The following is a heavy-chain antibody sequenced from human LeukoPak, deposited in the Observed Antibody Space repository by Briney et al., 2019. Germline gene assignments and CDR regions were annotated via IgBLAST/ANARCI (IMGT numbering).Heavy chain of an antibody. CDR2: ISYDGSNK. Sequence: AGGSLRLSYAASGFTFSSYAMHWVRQAPGKGLEWVAVISYDGSNKYYADSVKGRFTISRDISKNTLYLQMNSLRAEDTAVYYCAREPYGGTPFYFDYWGQGTLVTVSS. J-gene: IGHJ4*02. CDR3: AREPYGGTPFYFDY. D-gene: IGHD4-23*01. V-gene: IGHV3-30-3*01. CDR1: GFTFSSYA.